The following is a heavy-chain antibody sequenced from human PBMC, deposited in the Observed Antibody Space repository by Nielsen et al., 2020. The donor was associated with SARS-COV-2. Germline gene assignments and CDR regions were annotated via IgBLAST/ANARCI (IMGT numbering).Heavy chain of an antibody. Sequence: GESLKISCAAPGFTFSSYSMNWVRQAPGKGLEWVSSISSSSSYIYYADSVKGRFTISRDNAKNSLYLQMNSLRAEDTAVYYCARGSPLGHRYFDLWGRGTLVTVSS. CDR3: ARGSPLGHRYFDL. J-gene: IGHJ2*01. CDR2: ISSSSSYI. V-gene: IGHV3-21*01. D-gene: IGHD6-6*01. CDR1: GFTFSSYS.